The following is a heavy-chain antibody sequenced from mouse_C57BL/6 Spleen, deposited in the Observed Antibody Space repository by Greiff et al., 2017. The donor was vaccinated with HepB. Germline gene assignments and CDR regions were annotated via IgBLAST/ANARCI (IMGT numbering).Heavy chain of an antibody. D-gene: IGHD1-1*01. CDR2: IDPSDSYT. Sequence: QVQLQQPGAELVRPGTSVKLSCKASGYTFTSYWMHWVKQRPGQGLEWIGVIDPSDSYTNYNQKFKGKATLTVDTSSSTAYMQLSSLTSDDSAVYYCASVYYYGSSSWYFDVWGTGTTVTVSS. CDR1: GYTFTSYW. CDR3: ASVYYYGSSSWYFDV. V-gene: IGHV1-59*01. J-gene: IGHJ1*03.